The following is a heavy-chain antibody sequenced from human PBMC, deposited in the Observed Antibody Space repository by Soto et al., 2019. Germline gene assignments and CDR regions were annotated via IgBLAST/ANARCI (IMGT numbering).Heavy chain of an antibody. CDR3: AKDIEYRAGAMDV. D-gene: IGHD1-26*01. CDR1: GFPFSTYA. V-gene: IGHV3-23*01. Sequence: GGSLRLSCAASGFPFSTYAMGWVRLVPGKGLDWVSTITDNGGGSFYVDSVKGRFSISRDNSKNTLSLQMDSLRAEDTALYYCAKDIEYRAGAMDVWGQGTTVTVSS. J-gene: IGHJ6*02. CDR2: ITDNGGGS.